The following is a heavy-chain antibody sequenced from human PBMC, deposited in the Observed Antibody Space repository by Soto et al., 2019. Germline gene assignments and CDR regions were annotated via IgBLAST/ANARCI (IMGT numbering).Heavy chain of an antibody. CDR3: GRDLRGGYDSVTADY. J-gene: IGHJ4*02. V-gene: IGHV3-30-3*01. CDR1: GFTFSSYA. CDR2: ISYDGSNK. Sequence: QVQLVESGGGVVQPGRSLRLSCAASGFTFSSYAMHWVRQAPGKGLEWVAVISYDGSNKYYADSVKGRFTISRDNSKNTLYLPMKSLRAEDTAVYYCGRDLRGGYDSVTADYWGQGTLVTVSS. D-gene: IGHD5-12*01.